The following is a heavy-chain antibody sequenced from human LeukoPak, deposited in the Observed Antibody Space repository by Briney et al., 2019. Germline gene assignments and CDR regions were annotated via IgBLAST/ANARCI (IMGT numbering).Heavy chain of an antibody. CDR2: INTNTGNP. CDR1: GYTFTSYA. J-gene: IGHJ4*02. CDR3: ARDNGVYHDSSGYNYFDY. V-gene: IGHV7-4-1*02. D-gene: IGHD3-22*01. Sequence: ASVKVSCKASGYTFTSYAMNWVRQAPGQGLEWMGWINTNTGNPTYAQGFTGRFVFSLDTSVSTAYLQISSLKAEDTAVYYCARDNGVYHDSSGYNYFDYWGQGTLVTVSS.